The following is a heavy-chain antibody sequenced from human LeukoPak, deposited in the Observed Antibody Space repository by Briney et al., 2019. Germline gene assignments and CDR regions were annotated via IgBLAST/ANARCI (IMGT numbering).Heavy chain of an antibody. J-gene: IGHJ4*02. V-gene: IGHV4-39*07. CDR3: ARTNSEDYGDYEFDY. CDR2: IYYSGST. D-gene: IGHD4-17*01. Sequence: SETLSLTCTVSGGSISSSSYYWGWIRQPPGKGLEWIGSIYYSGSTYYNPSLKSRVTISVDTSKNQFSLKLSSVTAADTAVYYCARTNSEDYGDYEFDYWGQGTLVTVSS. CDR1: GGSISSSSYY.